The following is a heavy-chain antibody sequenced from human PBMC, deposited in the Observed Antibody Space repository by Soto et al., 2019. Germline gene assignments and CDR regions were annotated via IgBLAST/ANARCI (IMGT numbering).Heavy chain of an antibody. CDR3: ARYRVGYYYDSSGFMGFDY. J-gene: IGHJ4*02. CDR2: ISHDGSKT. CDR1: GFTFSSYG. Sequence: PGGSLRLSCAASGFTFSSYGIHWVRQAPGKGLEWVAVISHDGSKTNYADSVKGRFTISRDNSKDTVYLQMNSLRAEDTAVYYCARYRVGYYYDSSGFMGFDYWGQGTLVTVSS. V-gene: IGHV3-30*03. D-gene: IGHD3-22*01.